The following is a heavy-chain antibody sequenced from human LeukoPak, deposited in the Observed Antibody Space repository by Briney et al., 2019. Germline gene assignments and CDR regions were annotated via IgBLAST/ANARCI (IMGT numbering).Heavy chain of an antibody. Sequence: SETLSLTCTDSGGSISSSSYYWGWIRQPPGKGLEWIGSIYYSGSTYYNPSLKSRVTISVDTSKNQFSLKLSSVTAADTAVYYCARRGRRDYYGSGSLWSQGTLVTVSS. D-gene: IGHD3-10*01. CDR1: GGSISSSSYY. V-gene: IGHV4-39*01. CDR3: ARRGRRDYYGSGSL. J-gene: IGHJ1*01. CDR2: IYYSGST.